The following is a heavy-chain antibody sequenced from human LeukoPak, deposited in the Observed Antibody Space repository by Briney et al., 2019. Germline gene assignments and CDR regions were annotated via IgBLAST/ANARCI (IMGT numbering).Heavy chain of an antibody. Sequence: QSGGSLRLSCAASGFTFRSYSMNWVRQAPGKGLERVSFISGMSSTIYYADSVKGRFTISRDNAKNSVYLQMNSLRDEDTAVYYCARDSSDAYNPEPGYWGQGTLVTVSS. V-gene: IGHV3-48*02. D-gene: IGHD5-24*01. CDR3: ARDSSDAYNPEPGY. CDR2: ISGMSSTI. CDR1: GFTFRSYS. J-gene: IGHJ4*02.